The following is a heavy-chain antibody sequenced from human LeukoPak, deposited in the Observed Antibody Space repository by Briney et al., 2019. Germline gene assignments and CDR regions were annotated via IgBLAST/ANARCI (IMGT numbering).Heavy chain of an antibody. CDR2: IYYSGST. V-gene: IGHV4-39*07. CDR1: GGSISSSSYY. CDR3: ARGISSSSRGAFDI. J-gene: IGHJ3*02. Sequence: PSETLSLTCTVSGGSISSSSYYWGWIRQPPGKGLEWIGSIYYSGSTYYNPSLKSRVTISVDTSKNQFSLKLSSVTAADTAVYYCARGISSSSRGAFDIWGQGTMVTVSS. D-gene: IGHD6-13*01.